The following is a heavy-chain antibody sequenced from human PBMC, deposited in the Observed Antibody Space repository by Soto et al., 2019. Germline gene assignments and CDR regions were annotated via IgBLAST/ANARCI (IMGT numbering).Heavy chain of an antibody. J-gene: IGHJ6*02. D-gene: IGHD3-10*01. CDR1: GGSFSGYY. CDR2: INHNGST. V-gene: IGHV4-34*01. Sequence: QVQLQQWGAGLLKPSETLSLTCAVYGGSFSGYYWRWIRQPPGKGLEWIGEINHNGSTNYNPSLKSRVTISVDTSKNQFSLTLSSVTAAGTAVYYCARGGLRLWPYYYYYGMDVWGQGTTVTVSS. CDR3: ARGGLRLWPYYYYYGMDV.